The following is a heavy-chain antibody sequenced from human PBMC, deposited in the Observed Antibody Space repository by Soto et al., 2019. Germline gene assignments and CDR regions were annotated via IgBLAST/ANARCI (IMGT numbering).Heavy chain of an antibody. CDR2: ISWNSGNI. Sequence: GGSLRLSCAASGFRFDDFAMHWVRQAPGKGLEWVSGISWNSGNIGYADSVKGRFTTSRDNAKNSLYLQMNSLRPEDTALYYCARFDYSRSSKCLDPWGQGPLVTVSS. D-gene: IGHD6-6*01. CDR3: ARFDYSRSSKCLDP. V-gene: IGHV3-9*01. CDR1: GFRFDDFA. J-gene: IGHJ5*02.